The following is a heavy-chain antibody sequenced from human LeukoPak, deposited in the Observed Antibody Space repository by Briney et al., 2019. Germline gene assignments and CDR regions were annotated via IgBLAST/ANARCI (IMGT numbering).Heavy chain of an antibody. D-gene: IGHD3-10*01. CDR1: GGTFSSYA. Sequence: SVKVSCKASGGTFSSYAISWVRQAPGQGLEWMGGIIPIFGTANYAQKFQGRVTITADESTSTAYMELSSLRSEDTAVYYCARAYGSGSPNDYWGQGTLVTVSS. CDR2: IIPIFGTA. CDR3: ARAYGSGSPNDY. J-gene: IGHJ4*02. V-gene: IGHV1-69*13.